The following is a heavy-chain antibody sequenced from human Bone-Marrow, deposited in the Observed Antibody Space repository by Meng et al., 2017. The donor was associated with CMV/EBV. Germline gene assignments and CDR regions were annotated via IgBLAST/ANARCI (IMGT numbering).Heavy chain of an antibody. V-gene: IGHV3-7*01. J-gene: IGHJ4*02. CDR3: ARDKASGYYYYGYYFDY. CDR1: GFTFSSYW. Sequence: GGSLRLSCAASGFTFSSYWMSWVRQAPGKGLEWVANIKQDGSEKYYVDSVKGRFTISRDNAKNSLYLQMNSLGAEDTAVYYCARDKASGYYYYGYYFDYWGQGTLVTVSS. D-gene: IGHD3-22*01. CDR2: IKQDGSEK.